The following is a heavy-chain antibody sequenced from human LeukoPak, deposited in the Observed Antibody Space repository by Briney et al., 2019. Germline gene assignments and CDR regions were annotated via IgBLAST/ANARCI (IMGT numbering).Heavy chain of an antibody. D-gene: IGHD3-22*01. CDR2: IYPGDSDT. CDR1: GYSFTSYW. J-gene: IGHJ4*02. CDR3: ARQTYYDSSGYGGGPFDY. V-gene: IGHV5-51*01. Sequence: PGESLKISCKGSGYSFTSYWIGWVRQMPGKGLEWMGIIYPGDSDTRYSPSFQGQVTISADKSISTAYLQWSSLKASDTAMYYCARQTYYDSSGYGGGPFDYWGQGTLVTVSS.